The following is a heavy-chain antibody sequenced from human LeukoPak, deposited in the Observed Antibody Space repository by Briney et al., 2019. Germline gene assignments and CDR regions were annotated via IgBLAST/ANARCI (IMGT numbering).Heavy chain of an antibody. CDR1: GFAVISNY. Sequence: PGGSLRLSCAASGFAVISNYMNWVRQAPGKGLEWVSLIYSDGSAYYAASVKGRFIISRDNSKNTLDLQMNSLRAEDTAVYFCARGVTERGGPFDIWGQGTMVTVSS. CDR3: ARGVTERGGPFDI. CDR2: IYSDGSA. D-gene: IGHD2-15*01. J-gene: IGHJ3*02. V-gene: IGHV3-53*01.